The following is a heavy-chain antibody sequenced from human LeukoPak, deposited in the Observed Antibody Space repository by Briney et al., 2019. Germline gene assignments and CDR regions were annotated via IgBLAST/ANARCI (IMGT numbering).Heavy chain of an antibody. CDR2: ISYDGSNK. CDR3: ARDRGDGYNWYYYYGMDV. CDR1: GFTFSSYA. D-gene: IGHD5-24*01. J-gene: IGHJ6*02. V-gene: IGHV3-30-3*01. Sequence: GGSLRLSCAASGFTFSSYAMHWVRQAPGKGLEWVAVISYDGSNKYYADSVKGRFTISRDNSKNTLYLQMNSLRDEDTAVYYCARDRGDGYNWYYYYGMDVWGQGTTVTVSS.